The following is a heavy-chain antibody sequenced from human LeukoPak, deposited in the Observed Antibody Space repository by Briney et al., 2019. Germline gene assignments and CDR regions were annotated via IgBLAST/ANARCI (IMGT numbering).Heavy chain of an antibody. Sequence: SPSETLSLTCSVPGGSISGSSYYWGWIRQPPGKGLEWIGSFYSSGSTYYNSSLQSRVTISVDTSKNQFSLKLSSVTAADTAVYYCARRSGSCQPIDYWGQGTLVTVSS. CDR2: FYSSGST. V-gene: IGHV4-39*01. J-gene: IGHJ4*02. CDR3: ARRSGSCQPIDY. D-gene: IGHD1-26*01. CDR1: GGSISGSSYY.